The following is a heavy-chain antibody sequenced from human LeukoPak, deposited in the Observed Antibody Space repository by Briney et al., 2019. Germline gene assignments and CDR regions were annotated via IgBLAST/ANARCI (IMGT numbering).Heavy chain of an antibody. CDR2: IYYSGST. J-gene: IGHJ3*02. D-gene: IGHD1-20*01. Sequence: SETLSLTCTVSGGSISSYYWGWIRQPPGKGLEWIGSIYYSGSTYYNPSLKSRVTISVDTSKNQFSLKLSSVTAADTAVYYCARLTGRIDAFDIWGQGTMVTVSS. CDR1: GGSISSYY. CDR3: ARLTGRIDAFDI. V-gene: IGHV4-39*01.